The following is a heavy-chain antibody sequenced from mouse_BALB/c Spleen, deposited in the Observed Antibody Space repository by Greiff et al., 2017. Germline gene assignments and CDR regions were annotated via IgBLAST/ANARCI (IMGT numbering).Heavy chain of an antibody. V-gene: IGHV5-6-5*01. Sequence: EVKLVESGGGLVKPGGSLKLSCAASGFTFSSYAMSWVRQTPEKRLEWVASISSGGSTYYPDSVKGRFTISRDNARNILYLQMSSLRSEDTAMYYCARWENYDYDGGDYFDYWGQGTTLTVSS. CDR1: GFTFSSYA. CDR2: ISSGGST. J-gene: IGHJ2*01. CDR3: ARWENYDYDGGDYFDY. D-gene: IGHD2-4*01.